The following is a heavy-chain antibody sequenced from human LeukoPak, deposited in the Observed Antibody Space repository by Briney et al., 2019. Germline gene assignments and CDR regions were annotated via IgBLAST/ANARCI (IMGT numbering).Heavy chain of an antibody. CDR1: GFTFSNYA. D-gene: IGHD2-15*01. Sequence: GGSLRHSCAASGFTFSNYAMNWVRQAPGKGLEWVSGISGSGGSTHYADSVKDRFTISRDNSKNTLYLQMNSLRAEDTAVYYCAKETVVVVAATPDAFDIWGQGTMVTVSS. CDR3: AKETVVVVAATPDAFDI. J-gene: IGHJ3*02. CDR2: ISGSGGST. V-gene: IGHV3-23*01.